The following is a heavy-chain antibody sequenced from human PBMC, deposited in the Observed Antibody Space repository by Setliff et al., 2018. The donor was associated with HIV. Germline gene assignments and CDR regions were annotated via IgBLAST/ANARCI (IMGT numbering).Heavy chain of an antibody. Sequence: PSETLSLTCSVSGDSISRSRYYWGWIRQPPGKGLEWIGGFYYSGSTSYNPSLKSRVTISVDTSKNQFSLKLSSVTAADTAVFYCARGRGVRGVNDAFDIWGQGTMVTVSS. CDR1: GDSISRSRYY. J-gene: IGHJ3*02. CDR2: FYYSGST. CDR3: ARGRGVRGVNDAFDI. V-gene: IGHV4-39*07. D-gene: IGHD3-10*01.